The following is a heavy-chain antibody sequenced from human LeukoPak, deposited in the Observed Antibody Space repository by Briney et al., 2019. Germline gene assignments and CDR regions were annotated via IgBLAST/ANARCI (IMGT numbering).Heavy chain of an antibody. CDR2: IYYSGST. CDR1: GGSISSYY. V-gene: IGHV4-59*01. Sequence: KSSETLSLTCTDSGGSISSYYWSWIRQPPGKGLEWIGYIYYSGSTNYNPSLKGRVTISVDTSKNQFSLKLNSVTAADTAVYYCARGGVDYDSSGLIDYWGQGTLVTVSS. J-gene: IGHJ4*02. CDR3: ARGGVDYDSSGLIDY. D-gene: IGHD3-22*01.